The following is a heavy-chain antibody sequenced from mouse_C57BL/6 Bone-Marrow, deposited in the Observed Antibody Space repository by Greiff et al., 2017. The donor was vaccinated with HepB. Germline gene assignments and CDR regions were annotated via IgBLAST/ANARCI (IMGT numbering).Heavy chain of an antibody. J-gene: IGHJ2*01. CDR3: ARVPIYYYLYYFDY. V-gene: IGHV5-4*01. CDR1: GFTFSSYA. D-gene: IGHD1-1*01. Sequence: EVQRVESGGGLVKPGGSLKLSCAASGFTFSSYAMSWVRQTPEKRLEWVATISDGGSYTYYPDNVKGRFTISRDNAKNNLYLQMSHLKSEDTAMYYCARVPIYYYLYYFDYWGQGTTLTVSS. CDR2: ISDGGSYT.